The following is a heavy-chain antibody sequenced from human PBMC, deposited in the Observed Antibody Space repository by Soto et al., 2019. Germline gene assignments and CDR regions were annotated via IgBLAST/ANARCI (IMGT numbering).Heavy chain of an antibody. Sequence: GSLRLSCAASGFTFSNYDINRVRQAPGKGPEWISHISSSGGIIYYADSVKGRFTISRDNAKNSLYLQMNSLRGEDTAVYYCAREGSVSSSDYYAYYYGMDVWGQGTTVTVSS. CDR3: AREGSVSSSDYYAYYYGMDV. CDR2: ISSSGGII. CDR1: GFTFSNYD. D-gene: IGHD3-10*01. V-gene: IGHV3-48*03. J-gene: IGHJ6*02.